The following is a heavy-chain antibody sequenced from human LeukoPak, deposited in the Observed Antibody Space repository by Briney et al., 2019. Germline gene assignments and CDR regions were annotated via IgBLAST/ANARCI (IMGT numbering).Heavy chain of an antibody. Sequence: GGSLRLSCAASGFTFSRYTMNWVRQAPGKGLEWVSAISGSGGSTYYADSVKGRFTISRDNSKNTLYLQMNSLRAEDTAVYYCAKDFNPRYSSGWFFDYWGQGTLVTVSS. J-gene: IGHJ4*02. CDR1: GFTFSRYT. CDR2: ISGSGGST. V-gene: IGHV3-23*01. D-gene: IGHD6-19*01. CDR3: AKDFNPRYSSGWFFDY.